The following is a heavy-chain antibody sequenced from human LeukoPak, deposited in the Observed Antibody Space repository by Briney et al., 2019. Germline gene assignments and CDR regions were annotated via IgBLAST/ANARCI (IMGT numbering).Heavy chain of an antibody. V-gene: IGHV1-3*01. CDR2: INADNGNT. Sequence: ASVKVSCKASGYTFTSYAMHWVRQAPGQRLEWMGWINADNGNTTYSQKFQGRVTITRDTSASTAYMELSSLRSEDTAVYYCARDPTGYCSSTSCYYWYFDLWGRGTLVTVSS. CDR3: ARDPTGYCSSTSCYYWYFDL. D-gene: IGHD2-2*01. J-gene: IGHJ2*01. CDR1: GYTFTSYA.